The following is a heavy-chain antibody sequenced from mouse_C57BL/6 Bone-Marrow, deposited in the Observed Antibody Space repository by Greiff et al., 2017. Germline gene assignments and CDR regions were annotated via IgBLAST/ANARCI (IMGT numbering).Heavy chain of an antibody. Sequence: QVQLQQPGAELVKPGASVKLSCQASGYTFTSYCMHWVKQRPGQGLEWIGMIHPNSGSTNYNETFKSKATLTVDKSSSTAYMQLSSLTSVDSAVYDCASTRLRRVAGWYFDVWGTGTTVTVSS. CDR3: ASTRLRRVAGWYFDV. V-gene: IGHV1-64*01. D-gene: IGHD2-4*01. J-gene: IGHJ1*03. CDR2: IHPNSGST. CDR1: GYTFTSYC.